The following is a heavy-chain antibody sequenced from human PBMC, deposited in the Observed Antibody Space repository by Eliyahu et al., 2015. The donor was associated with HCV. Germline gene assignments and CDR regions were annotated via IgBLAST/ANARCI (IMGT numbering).Heavy chain of an antibody. D-gene: IGHD3-22*01. J-gene: IGHJ2*01. V-gene: IGHV3-9*01. CDR2: ISWNSGSI. CDR3: AKAHPTQYYYDSSGYYGWYFDL. CDR1: GFTFXXXA. Sequence: EVQLVESGXXLVQPGRSLRLSCAASGFTFXXXAIPXFRXAPGKGLEWVSGISWNSGSIGYADSVKGRFTISRDNAKNSLYLQMNSLRAEDTALYYCAKAHPTQYYYDSSGYYGWYFDLWGRGTLVTVSS.